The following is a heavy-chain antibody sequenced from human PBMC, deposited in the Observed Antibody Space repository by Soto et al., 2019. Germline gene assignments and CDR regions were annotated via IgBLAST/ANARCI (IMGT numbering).Heavy chain of an antibody. Sequence: QITLKESGPTLVKPTQTLTLTCTFSGFSFSVNGVAVGWIRQPPGQALEWLALIYWDDDQRYNPSLKDRLTITKDTSRNQVVLTMTNMDPVDTATYYCAHKRDVSRGFKYWGQGTLFTVSS. D-gene: IGHD3-10*01. CDR2: IYWDDDQ. J-gene: IGHJ4*02. V-gene: IGHV2-5*02. CDR3: AHKRDVSRGFKY. CDR1: GFSFSVNGVA.